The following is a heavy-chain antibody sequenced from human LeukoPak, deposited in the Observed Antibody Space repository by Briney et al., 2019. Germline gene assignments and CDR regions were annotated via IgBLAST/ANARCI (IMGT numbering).Heavy chain of an antibody. J-gene: IGHJ4*02. CDR3: AKTFLEQWLVDY. Sequence: GGSLRLSCAASGFTFTNYAMTWVRQAPGKGLEWVSAISGSGDTTYYADSVKGRFTISRDNSKSTLYLQVHSLGAEDTAVYYCAKTFLEQWLVDYWGRGTLVTVSS. CDR2: ISGSGDTT. CDR1: GFTFTNYA. D-gene: IGHD6-19*01. V-gene: IGHV3-23*01.